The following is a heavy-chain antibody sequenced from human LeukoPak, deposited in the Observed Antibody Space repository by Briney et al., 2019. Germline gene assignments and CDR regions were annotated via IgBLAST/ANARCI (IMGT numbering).Heavy chain of an antibody. CDR2: ISGSGSFT. Sequence: GSLRLSCAASGFTFSSYGMSWVRQAPGKGLEWVSVISGSGSFTYYADSVKGRFTISRDSSKNTLYLQMNSLRVEDTAVYYCAKRSGSGNYFDFWGQGTLVTVSS. CDR1: GFTFSSYG. V-gene: IGHV3-23*01. D-gene: IGHD3-10*01. CDR3: AKRSGSGNYFDF. J-gene: IGHJ4*02.